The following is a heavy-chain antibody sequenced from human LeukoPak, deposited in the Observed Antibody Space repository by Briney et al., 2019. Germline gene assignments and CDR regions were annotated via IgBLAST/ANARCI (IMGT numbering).Heavy chain of an antibody. J-gene: IGHJ1*01. Sequence: PGGSLRLSCAAPGFTFSSYGMHWVRQAPGKGLGWVAVISYDGSNKYYADSVKGRFTISRDNSKNTLYLQMNSLRAEDTAVYYCAKEPYCTNSSCIGEYFQRWGQGTLVTVSS. D-gene: IGHD2-2*01. CDR1: GFTFSSYG. CDR2: ISYDGSNK. CDR3: AKEPYCTNSSCIGEYFQR. V-gene: IGHV3-30*18.